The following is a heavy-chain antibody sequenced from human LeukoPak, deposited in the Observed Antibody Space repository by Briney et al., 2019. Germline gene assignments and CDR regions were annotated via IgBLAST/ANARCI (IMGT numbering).Heavy chain of an antibody. CDR3: ARPRAGDPFYWYFDL. V-gene: IGHV1-2*02. Sequence: ASVKVSFKASGYTFTGYYMHWVRQAPGQGLEWMGWINPNSGGTNYAQKFQGRVTMTRDTSISTAYMELSRLRSDDTAVYYCARPRAGDPFYWYFDLWGRGTLVTVSS. CDR2: INPNSGGT. J-gene: IGHJ2*01. D-gene: IGHD7-27*01. CDR1: GYTFTGYY.